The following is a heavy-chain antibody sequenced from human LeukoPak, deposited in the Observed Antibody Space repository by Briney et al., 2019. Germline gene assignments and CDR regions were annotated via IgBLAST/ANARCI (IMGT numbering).Heavy chain of an antibody. CDR3: ATPRGYYDILTGYSSFDP. V-gene: IGHV1-24*01. CDR1: GFTLSELS. CDR2: FDPKDGEA. J-gene: IGHJ5*02. D-gene: IGHD3-9*01. Sequence: ASVKVSCKVSGFTLSELSMHWVRQAPGKGLEWVGGFDPKDGEAVYAQKFQGRVTMTEDTSTDTAHMELSSLRSEDTAVYYCATPRGYYDILTGYSSFDPWGQGTLVTVSS.